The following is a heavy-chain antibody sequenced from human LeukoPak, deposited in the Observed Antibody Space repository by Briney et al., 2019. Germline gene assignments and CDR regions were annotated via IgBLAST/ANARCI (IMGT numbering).Heavy chain of an antibody. V-gene: IGHV5-51*01. D-gene: IGHD4-17*01. Sequence: GESLKISCKGSGYSFTNYWIGWVRQMPGKGLEWMGIIFPGDSDTRYNPSFQGQVTISADKSISTAYLQWRSLKASDTGMYFCATGGTTWLLDYWGQGTLVTVSS. CDR3: ATGGTTWLLDY. J-gene: IGHJ4*02. CDR1: GYSFTNYW. CDR2: IFPGDSDT.